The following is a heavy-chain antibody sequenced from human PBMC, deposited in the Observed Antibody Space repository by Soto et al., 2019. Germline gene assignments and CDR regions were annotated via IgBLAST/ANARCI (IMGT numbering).Heavy chain of an antibody. V-gene: IGHV4-34*01. Sequence: SETLSLTCAVYGGSFSGYYWSWIRQSPDKGPEWIGEINDSGSTYYNPSFKSRLTISVDTSKSQISLTLTSVTAADSAVYYCQGGDFWGQGTRVTVSS. CDR3: QGGDF. J-gene: IGHJ4*02. CDR2: INDSGST. CDR1: GGSFSGYY. D-gene: IGHD3-16*01.